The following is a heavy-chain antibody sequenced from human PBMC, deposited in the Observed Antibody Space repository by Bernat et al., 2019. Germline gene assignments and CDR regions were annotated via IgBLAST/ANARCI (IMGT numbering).Heavy chain of an antibody. D-gene: IGHD3-16*01. CDR3: VAGGSYGGDY. CDR1: GFTVSSNY. Sequence: EVQLVETGGGLIQPGGSLRLSCAASGFTVSSNYMSWVRQVPGKGLVWVSRINSDADITTYADSVKGRFTISRDNDKNTVYLQLNSLRAEDTAVYYCVAGGSYGGDYWGQGTLVAVSS. V-gene: IGHV3-74*02. J-gene: IGHJ4*02. CDR2: INSDADIT.